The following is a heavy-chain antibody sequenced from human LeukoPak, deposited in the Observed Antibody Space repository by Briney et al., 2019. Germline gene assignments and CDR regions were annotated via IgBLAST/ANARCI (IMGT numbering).Heavy chain of an antibody. J-gene: IGHJ6*03. CDR2: IIPIFGTA. V-gene: IGHV1-69*05. CDR1: GGTFSSYA. CDR3: ARGPTYQDYYYYMDV. Sequence: SVKVSCKASGGTFSSYAISWVRQAPGQGLEWMGGIIPIFGTANYAQKFQGRVTSTTDESTSTAYMELSSLRSEDTAVYYCARGPTYQDYYYYMDVWGKGTTVTVSS. D-gene: IGHD3-16*01.